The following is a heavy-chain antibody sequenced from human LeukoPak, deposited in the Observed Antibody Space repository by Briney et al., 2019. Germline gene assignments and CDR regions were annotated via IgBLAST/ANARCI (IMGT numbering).Heavy chain of an antibody. J-gene: IGHJ4*02. CDR3: ASYGGYGGNYFDY. V-gene: IGHV1-69*05. Sequence: ASPKDSCKASGDTFSSYAISWVRQAPGQGLEWVGRIIPIFGTANYAQKFQGRVTITTDESTSTAYMELSSLRSEDTAVYYCASYGGYGGNYFDYWGQGTLVTVSS. CDR2: IIPIFGTA. CDR1: GDTFSSYA. D-gene: IGHD4-23*01.